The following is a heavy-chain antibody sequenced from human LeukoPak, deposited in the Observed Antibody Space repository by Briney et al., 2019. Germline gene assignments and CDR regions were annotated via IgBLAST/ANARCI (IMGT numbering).Heavy chain of an antibody. CDR1: GFIFEDYG. Sequence: PGGALSLSCAPSGFIFEDYGMHWVRQAPGKGLEGVSGINWNGGSTGYADSVKGRFTISRDNAKNSLYLQMNSLRAEDTALYYCARWGSGYNLFDYWGQGILVTVSS. CDR2: INWNGGST. D-gene: IGHD3-3*01. V-gene: IGHV3-20*04. CDR3: ARWGSGYNLFDY. J-gene: IGHJ4*02.